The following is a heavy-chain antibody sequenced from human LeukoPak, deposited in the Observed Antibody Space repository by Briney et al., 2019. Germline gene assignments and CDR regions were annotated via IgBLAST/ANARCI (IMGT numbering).Heavy chain of an antibody. CDR2: IIPIFGTA. V-gene: IGHV1-69*13. D-gene: IGHD3-16*02. J-gene: IGHJ4*02. CDR1: GGTFSSYA. Sequence: SVKVSCKASGGTFSSYAISWVRQAPGQGLGWMGGIIPIFGTANYAQKFQGRVTITADESTSTAYMELSSLRSEDTAVYYCAREYDYVWGSYRPLHYWGQGTLVTVSS. CDR3: AREYDYVWGSYRPLHY.